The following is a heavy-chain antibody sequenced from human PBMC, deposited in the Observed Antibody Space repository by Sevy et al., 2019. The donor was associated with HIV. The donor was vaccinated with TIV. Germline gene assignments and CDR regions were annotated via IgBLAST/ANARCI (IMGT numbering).Heavy chain of an antibody. D-gene: IGHD5-18*01. CDR1: GFTFSSYW. J-gene: IGHJ4*02. CDR2: MKQDGSEK. CDR3: VREGLGGFSYSLDC. V-gene: IGHV3-7*01. Sequence: GGSLRLSCAASGFTFSSYWMSWVCQAPGKGLEWVATMKQDGSEKYYVDSVKGRFTISRDNAKHSLYLQMNSLRAEDTAVYYCVREGLGGFSYSLDCWGQGTLVTVSS.